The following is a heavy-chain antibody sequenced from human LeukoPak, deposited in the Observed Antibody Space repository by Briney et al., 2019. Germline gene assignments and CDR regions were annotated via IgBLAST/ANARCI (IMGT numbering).Heavy chain of an antibody. CDR3: ARVHEQLGLRPVVYFDY. J-gene: IGHJ4*02. CDR2: IDYSGRA. V-gene: IGHV4-31*03. Sequence: SETLSLTCTVSGGSISSGGYYWRWIRHHAGEGREWIGYIDYSGRAYYNPSLKSRVTISVDTSNKQCSLTLSYVTAADTAAYYCARVHEQLGLRPVVYFDYRGQATLVTVSS. D-gene: IGHD6-13*01. CDR1: GGSISSGGYY.